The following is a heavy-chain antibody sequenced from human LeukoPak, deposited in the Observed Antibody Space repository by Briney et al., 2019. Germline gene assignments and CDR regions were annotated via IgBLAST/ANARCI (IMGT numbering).Heavy chain of an antibody. CDR2: IYYRGST. J-gene: IGHJ4*02. D-gene: IGHD3-22*01. Sequence: SETLSLTCSVSGGSMSNYYWSWIRQPPGKGLDWIGYIYYRGSTNYNPSLKSRVTISLDTSKNQFSLKVTSVSAADTAVYYCARGRYYESSGYFVYYFDYWGQGTLVTVSS. CDR3: ARGRYYESSGYFVYYFDY. CDR1: GGSMSNYY. V-gene: IGHV4-59*01.